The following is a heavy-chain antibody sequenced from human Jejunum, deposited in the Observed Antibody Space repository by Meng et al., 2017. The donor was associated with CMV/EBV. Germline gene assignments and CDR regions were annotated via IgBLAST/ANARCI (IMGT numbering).Heavy chain of an antibody. Sequence: CAVYGESFGDNFWSWIRPPPGKGLEWIGEINHSGGTNYNPSLKSRVTISVDTSKTQFSLKLTSATAADTAVYYCARELVPAVPFDFWGQGTLVTVSS. CDR1: GESFGDNF. CDR3: ARELVPAVPFDF. CDR2: INHSGGT. V-gene: IGHV4-34*01. D-gene: IGHD2-2*01. J-gene: IGHJ4*02.